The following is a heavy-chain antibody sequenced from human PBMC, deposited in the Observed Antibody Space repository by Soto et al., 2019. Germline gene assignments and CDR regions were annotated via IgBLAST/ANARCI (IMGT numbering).Heavy chain of an antibody. CDR3: AKDMYDDYVPAAPFDY. V-gene: IGHV3-23*01. CDR2: ISGSGGST. D-gene: IGHD4-17*01. Sequence: EVQLLESGGGLVQPGGSLRLSCAASGFTFSSYAMSWVRQAPGKGLEWVSAISGSGGSTYYADSVKGRFTISRDNSKNTLYLQMNSLRAEDTAVYYCAKDMYDDYVPAAPFDYWGQGTLVTVSS. J-gene: IGHJ4*02. CDR1: GFTFSSYA.